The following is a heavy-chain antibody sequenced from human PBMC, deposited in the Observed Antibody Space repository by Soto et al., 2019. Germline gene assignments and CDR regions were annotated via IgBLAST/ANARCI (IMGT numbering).Heavy chain of an antibody. CDR2: ISVYNGNT. Sequence: QVKLVQSGTEVKKPGASIKVSCKASGYSFATSGMSCVRQAPGQGLEWMGWISVYNGNTNYDQNLQDGDTMATDTSTNTADLEVRNLRYDDTAVYYCARAGQYYDASGYDNWGQGTLVTVSS. D-gene: IGHD3-22*01. V-gene: IGHV1-18*01. J-gene: IGHJ4*02. CDR3: ARAGQYYDASGYDN. CDR1: GYSFATSG.